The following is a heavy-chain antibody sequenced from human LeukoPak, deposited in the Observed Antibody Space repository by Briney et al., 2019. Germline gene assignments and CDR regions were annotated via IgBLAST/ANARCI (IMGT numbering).Heavy chain of an antibody. CDR2: IRNKANSYTT. CDR1: GFSFSEHE. J-gene: IGHJ4*02. Sequence: PGGSLTLSCAASGFSFSEHEMHWVRQAPGKGPEWVGRIRNKANSYTTENAASVRGRFTISRDDSKNLLFLQMNSLKTEDTAVYYCASASAGLVEYWGRGTLVTVSS. CDR3: ASASAGLVEY. V-gene: IGHV3-72*01.